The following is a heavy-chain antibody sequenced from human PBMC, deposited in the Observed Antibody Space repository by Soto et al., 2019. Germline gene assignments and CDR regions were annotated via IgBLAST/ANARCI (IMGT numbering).Heavy chain of an antibody. D-gene: IGHD2-15*01. J-gene: IGHJ4*02. CDR1: GFTFSSYG. CDR2: VSGSGGST. CDR3: AKDNEYCSGGSCYWHFDY. Sequence: GGSLRLSCAASGFTFSSYGMSWVRQAPGKGLEWVSTVSGSGGSTYYADSVKGRFTISRDNSKNTLYLQMNSLRAEDTAVYYCAKDNEYCSGGSCYWHFDYWGQGTLVTVSS. V-gene: IGHV3-23*01.